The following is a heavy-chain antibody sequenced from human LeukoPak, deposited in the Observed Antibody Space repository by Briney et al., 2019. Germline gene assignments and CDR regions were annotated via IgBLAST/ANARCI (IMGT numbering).Heavy chain of an antibody. CDR2: IYSGGST. V-gene: IGHV3-53*01. J-gene: IGHJ4*02. CDR3: ARMGSGSSPWDY. D-gene: IGHD1-26*01. CDR1: GFTISSKY. Sequence: GGSLRLSCAASGFTISSKYMSWVRQAPGKGLEWVSVIYSGGSTYYADSVKGRFTIFRDNSKNTLYPQMNSLRAEDTAVYYCARMGSGSSPWDYWGQGALVTVSS.